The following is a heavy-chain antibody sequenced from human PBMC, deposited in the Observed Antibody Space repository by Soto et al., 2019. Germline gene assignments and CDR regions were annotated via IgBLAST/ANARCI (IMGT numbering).Heavy chain of an antibody. D-gene: IGHD2-15*01. CDR1: GGTFSNYV. CDR2: IIPIFGTA. CDR3: SAGPPEGGIAYYYGYFDP. Sequence: QVQLVQSGAEVKKPGSSVKVSCKASGGTFSNYVISWVRQAPGQGLEWMGRIIPIFGTANYAQKFQDRVTITADGSTSTAYMELSKLRAEGKAVYYLSAGPPEGGIAYYYGYFDPWGRGTLVAVSS. J-gene: IGHJ2*01. V-gene: IGHV1-69*15.